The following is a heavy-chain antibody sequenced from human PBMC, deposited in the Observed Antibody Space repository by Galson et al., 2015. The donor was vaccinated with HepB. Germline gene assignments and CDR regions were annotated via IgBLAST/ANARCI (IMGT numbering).Heavy chain of an antibody. V-gene: IGHV4-30-2*06. CDR3: ASQNGGYYDY. J-gene: IGHJ4*02. D-gene: IGHD1-1*01. CDR2: THHSGIT. Sequence: LTCAVSGGSISSGAYSWSWIRQSPGKGLEYIGHTHHSGITFYNPSLNSRVTISLDRSKNHFSLRLSSLTAADTAVYYCASQNGGYYDYWGQGTLVTVSS. CDR1: GGSISSGAYS.